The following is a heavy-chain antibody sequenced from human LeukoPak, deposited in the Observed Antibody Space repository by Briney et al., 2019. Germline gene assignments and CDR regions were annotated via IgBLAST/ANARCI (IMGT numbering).Heavy chain of an antibody. V-gene: IGHV3-23*01. D-gene: IGHD1-1*01. CDR3: AKGQELDDGVFDS. Sequence: GGSLRLSCTASGFTFSSLAMTWVRQAPGKGLEWVSTIRSNGDTTYNADSVKGRFTISRDNSKNTLYLELNSLRVEDTATFYCAKGQELDDGVFDSWGQGTMVTVS. CDR2: IRSNGDTT. CDR1: GFTFSSLA. J-gene: IGHJ4*02.